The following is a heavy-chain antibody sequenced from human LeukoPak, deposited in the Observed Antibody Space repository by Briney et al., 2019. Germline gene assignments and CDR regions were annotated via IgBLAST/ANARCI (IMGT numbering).Heavy chain of an antibody. V-gene: IGHV3-23*01. Sequence: GGSLRLSCAASGFTFSSYAMSWVRQAPGKGLEWVSAISGSGGSTYYADSVKGRFTISRDNSKNTLYLQMNSLRAEDTAVYYCAKERRVSLLWFGESSGPIDYWGQGTLVTVSS. CDR1: GFTFSSYA. CDR3: AKERRVSLLWFGESSGPIDY. CDR2: ISGSGGST. J-gene: IGHJ4*02. D-gene: IGHD3-10*01.